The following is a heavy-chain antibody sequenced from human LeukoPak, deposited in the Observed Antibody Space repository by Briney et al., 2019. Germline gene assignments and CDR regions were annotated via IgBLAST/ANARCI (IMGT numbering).Heavy chain of an antibody. V-gene: IGHV4-59*01. CDR2: IYYSGST. Sequence: SETLSLTCTVSGGSISSYYWSWIRQPPGKGLEWVGYIYYSGSTTYNPSLKSRVNISVDTSKNQFSLKLSSVTAADTAVFYREREGLRDSSGYYPSLYGMDVWGQGTTVTVSS. CDR3: EREGLRDSSGYYPSLYGMDV. CDR1: GGSISSYY. D-gene: IGHD3-22*01. J-gene: IGHJ6*02.